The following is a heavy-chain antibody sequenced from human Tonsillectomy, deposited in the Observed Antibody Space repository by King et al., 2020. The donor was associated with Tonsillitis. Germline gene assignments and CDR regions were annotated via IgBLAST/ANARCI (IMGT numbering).Heavy chain of an antibody. CDR2: ISSSGRTT. CDR3: ARLSRDGYYFDS. D-gene: IGHD5-24*01. CDR1: GFTFNNYE. J-gene: IGHJ4*02. V-gene: IGHV3-48*03. Sequence: VQLVESGGGLVQPGGSLRLSCAASGFTFNNYEMNWVRQAPGKGLEWLSYISSSGRTTFYADSVKGRFTISRDNAENSLYLEMNSLRAEDTAVYYCARLSRDGYYFDSWGQGALVTVSS.